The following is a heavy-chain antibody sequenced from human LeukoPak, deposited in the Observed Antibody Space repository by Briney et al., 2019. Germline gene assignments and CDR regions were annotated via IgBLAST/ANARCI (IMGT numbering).Heavy chain of an antibody. V-gene: IGHV3-23*01. D-gene: IGHD3-16*02. J-gene: IGHJ4*02. CDR2: ISGSGATT. CDR3: AKDLLDLSSDY. CDR1: GFTFSAYA. Sequence: GGSLRLSCAASGFTFSAYAMSWVRQAPGKGLDWVSTISGSGATTYYADSVKGRFTISRDNSKNTLYLQMNNLRAEDTAIYYCAKDLLDLSSDYWGQGTLVTVSS.